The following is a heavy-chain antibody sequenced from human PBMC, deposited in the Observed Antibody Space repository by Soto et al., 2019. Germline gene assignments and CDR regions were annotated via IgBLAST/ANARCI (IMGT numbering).Heavy chain of an antibody. Sequence: SETLSLTCAVSGGSISSTSYYWGWIRQPPGKGLEWIGSIYYSGTTYYNPSLKSRVTISVDTSKNQFSLKLSSVTAADTAVFYCARIRDALDIWGQGTMVTVSS. V-gene: IGHV4-39*01. J-gene: IGHJ3*02. CDR3: ARIRDALDI. CDR2: IYYSGTT. CDR1: GGSISSTSYY.